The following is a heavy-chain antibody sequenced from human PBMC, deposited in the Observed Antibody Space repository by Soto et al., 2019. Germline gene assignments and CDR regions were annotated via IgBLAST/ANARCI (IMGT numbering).Heavy chain of an antibody. J-gene: IGHJ4*02. Sequence: EVQLVESGGGLVQPGGSLRLSCAASGFTFSSYSMNWVRQAPGKGLEWVSYISSSSSTIYYADSVKGRFTISRDNAKNSLYLQMNSLRDEDTAVYYCARGNHITMIVVVAPYFDYWGQGTLVTVSS. V-gene: IGHV3-48*02. CDR1: GFTFSSYS. CDR2: ISSSSSTI. CDR3: ARGNHITMIVVVAPYFDY. D-gene: IGHD3-22*01.